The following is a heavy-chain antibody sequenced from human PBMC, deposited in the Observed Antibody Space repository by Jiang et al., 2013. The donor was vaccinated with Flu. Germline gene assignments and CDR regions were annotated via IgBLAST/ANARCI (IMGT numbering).Heavy chain of an antibody. CDR3: ARYCRSTSCYTVLDC. D-gene: IGHD2-2*02. CDR1: SGSISNYY. J-gene: IGHJ4*02. Sequence: LLKPSETLSPTCTVSSGSISNYYWSWIRQPPGKGLEWIGYINTSGSTKYNPSLKSRVTMSIDTSKNQFSLKLRSVTTADTAVYFCARYCRSTSCYTVLDCWGQGTLVTVSS. CDR2: INTSGST. V-gene: IGHV4-4*09.